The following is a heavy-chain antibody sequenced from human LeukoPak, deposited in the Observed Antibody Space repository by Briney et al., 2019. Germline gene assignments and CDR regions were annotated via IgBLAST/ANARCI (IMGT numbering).Heavy chain of an antibody. CDR2: ISSSGGST. CDR3: AKDQGDDSSGYYPPGYYGLDV. CDR1: GFTFRSYA. Sequence: GSLRLSCAASGFTFRSYAMTWVRQAPGKGPEWVSAISSSGGSTYYADSVRGRFTISRDRSKNTLFLQMNSLRAEDTAVYYCAKDQGDDSSGYYPPGYYGLDVWGQGTTVTVSS. V-gene: IGHV3-23*01. D-gene: IGHD3-22*01. J-gene: IGHJ6*02.